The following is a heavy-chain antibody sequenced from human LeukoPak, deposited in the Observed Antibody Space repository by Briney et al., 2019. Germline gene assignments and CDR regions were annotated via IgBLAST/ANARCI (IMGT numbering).Heavy chain of an antibody. Sequence: GGSLRLSCVDSGFTFSSYWMNWVRQAPGKGLEWVASIKEGGSDKYYVDSVKGRFTISRDNSKNTLYLQMNSLRAEDTAVYYCAKDRIVVVPAASYYYYMDVWGKGTTVTVSS. CDR1: GFTFSSYW. D-gene: IGHD2-2*01. J-gene: IGHJ6*03. CDR2: IKEGGSDK. CDR3: AKDRIVVVPAASYYYYMDV. V-gene: IGHV3-7*01.